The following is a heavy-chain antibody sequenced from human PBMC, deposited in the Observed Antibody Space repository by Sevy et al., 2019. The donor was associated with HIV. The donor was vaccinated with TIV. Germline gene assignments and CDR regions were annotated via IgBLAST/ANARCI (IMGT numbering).Heavy chain of an antibody. CDR2: INHSGST. Sequence: SETLTLTCAVYRGSFTGYYWSWIRQPPGKGLEWIGEINHSGSTTYNPSLKSRVTISVDTSKNQFSLRLTSVTAADTAVYYCARGVGNSYGYDPDYWGQGTLVTVSS. D-gene: IGHD5-18*01. CDR1: RGSFTGYY. J-gene: IGHJ4*02. V-gene: IGHV4-34*01. CDR3: ARGVGNSYGYDPDY.